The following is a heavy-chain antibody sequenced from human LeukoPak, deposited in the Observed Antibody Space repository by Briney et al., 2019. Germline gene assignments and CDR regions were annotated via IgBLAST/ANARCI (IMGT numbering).Heavy chain of an antibody. CDR1: GFTFSSYA. J-gene: IGHJ4*02. CDR3: ASQKLGSTSYSLDY. V-gene: IGHV3-23*01. Sequence: PGGSLRLSCAASGFTFSSYAMSWVRQAPGKGLEWVSAISGSGGSTYYADSVKGRFTISRDNSKNTLYLQVNSLRAEDTAVYYCASQKLGSTSYSLDYWGQGTLVTVSS. CDR2: ISGSGGST. D-gene: IGHD2-2*01.